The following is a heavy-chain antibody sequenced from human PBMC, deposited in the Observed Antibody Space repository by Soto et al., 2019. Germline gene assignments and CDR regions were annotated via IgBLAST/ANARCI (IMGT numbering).Heavy chain of an antibody. Sequence: QVQLVQSGAEVKKPGSSVKVSCKASGGTFSSYAISWVRQAPGQGLEWMGGIIPIFGTANYAQKFQGRVTITADESTSTAYMELGSLRSEETAVYYCARGRYYGSGSRTDYYYYYGMDVWGQGTTVTVSS. CDR2: IIPIFGTA. D-gene: IGHD3-10*01. J-gene: IGHJ6*02. CDR1: GGTFSSYA. V-gene: IGHV1-69*12. CDR3: ARGRYYGSGSRTDYYYYYGMDV.